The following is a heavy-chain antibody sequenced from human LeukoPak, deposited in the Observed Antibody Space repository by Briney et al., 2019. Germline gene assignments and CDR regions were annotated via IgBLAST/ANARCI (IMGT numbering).Heavy chain of an antibody. V-gene: IGHV4-34*01. CDR2: INHSGST. Sequence: PSETLSLTCAVYGGSFSGYYWSWIRQPPGKGLEWIGEINHSGSTNYNPSLKSRVTISVDTSKNQFSLKLSSVTAADTAVYYCARVVHGDMVRGVTRGEFDDYWGQGTLVTVSS. D-gene: IGHD3-10*01. CDR1: GGSFSGYY. J-gene: IGHJ4*02. CDR3: ARVVHGDMVRGVTRGEFDDY.